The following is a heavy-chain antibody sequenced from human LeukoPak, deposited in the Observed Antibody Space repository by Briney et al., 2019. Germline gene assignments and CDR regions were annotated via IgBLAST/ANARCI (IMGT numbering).Heavy chain of an antibody. CDR2: INHSGST. CDR1: GGSFSGYY. Sequence: KPSATLSLTCADAGGSFSGYYWSWSRQPPGKGVEWSGEINHSGSTNYNPSLKSRVTISVDTSKNQFSLKLSSVTAADTAVYYCARRQKWFDPWGQGTLVTVSS. J-gene: IGHJ5*02. V-gene: IGHV4-34*01. CDR3: ARRQKWFDP.